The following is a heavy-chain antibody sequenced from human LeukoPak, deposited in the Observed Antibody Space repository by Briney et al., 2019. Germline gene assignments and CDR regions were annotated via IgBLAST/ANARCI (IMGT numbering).Heavy chain of an antibody. J-gene: IGHJ4*02. CDR1: GYTFTSYG. V-gene: IGHV1-18*01. Sequence: ASVKVSCKASGYTFTSYGISWVRQAPGQGLEWMGWISAYNGNTNYAQKLQGRVTMTTDTSTNTAYMELRCLRSDDTAVYYCARADQKRMVTTDYWGQGTLVTVSS. D-gene: IGHD4-17*01. CDR3: ARADQKRMVTTDY. CDR2: ISAYNGNT.